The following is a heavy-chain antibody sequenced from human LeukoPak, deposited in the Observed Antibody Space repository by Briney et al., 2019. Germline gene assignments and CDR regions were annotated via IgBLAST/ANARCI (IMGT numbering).Heavy chain of an antibody. J-gene: IGHJ4*02. D-gene: IGHD2-15*01. V-gene: IGHV3-11*04. Sequence: SLRLSCAAXGFTFXXYYMSWIRQAPGKGLEWVSYISSSGSTIYYADSVKGRFTISRDNAKNSLYLQMNSLRAEDTAVYYCARVASDIVADYWGQGTLVTVSS. CDR3: ARVASDIVADY. CDR2: ISSSGSTI. CDR1: GFTFXXYY.